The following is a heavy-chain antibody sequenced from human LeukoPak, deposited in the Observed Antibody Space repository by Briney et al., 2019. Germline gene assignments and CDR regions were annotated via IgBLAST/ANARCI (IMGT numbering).Heavy chain of an antibody. V-gene: IGHV4-34*01. CDR3: AGGRPILTGHGDWFDP. CDR1: GGSFSGYY. CDR2: INHSGST. D-gene: IGHD3-9*01. Sequence: SETRSLTCAVYGGSFSGYYWSWIRQPPGKGLEWIGEINHSGSTNYNPSLKSRVTISVDTSKNQFSLKLSSVTAADTAVYYCAGGRPILTGHGDWFDPWGQGTLVTVSS. J-gene: IGHJ5*02.